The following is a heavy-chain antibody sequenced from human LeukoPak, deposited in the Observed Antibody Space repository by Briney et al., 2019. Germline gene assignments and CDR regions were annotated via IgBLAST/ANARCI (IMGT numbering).Heavy chain of an antibody. CDR3: ARGVLGYCSSGSCSSGMDV. Sequence: GGSLRLSCAASGFTFSSYGMHWVRQAPGKGLEWVAVISYDGSNKYYVDSVKGRFTISRDSSKNTLYLQMNSLRAEDTAVYYCARGVLGYCSSGSCSSGMDVWGQGTTVTVSS. CDR2: ISYDGSNK. D-gene: IGHD2-15*01. CDR1: GFTFSSYG. V-gene: IGHV3-30*03. J-gene: IGHJ6*02.